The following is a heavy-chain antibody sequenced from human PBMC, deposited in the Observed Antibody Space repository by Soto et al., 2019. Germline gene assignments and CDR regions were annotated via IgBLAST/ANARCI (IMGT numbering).Heavy chain of an antibody. J-gene: IGHJ4*02. CDR3: AKDLGAVTAPHCY. CDR2: ISYDGSNK. D-gene: IGHD2-21*02. CDR1: GFTFSSYG. V-gene: IGHV3-30*18. Sequence: QVQLVESGGGVVQPGRSLRLSCAASGFTFSSYGMHWVRQAPGKGLEWVAVISYDGSNKYYADSVKGRFTISRDNSKNTLYLQTNSLRAEDTAVYYCAKDLGAVTAPHCYWGPGTLVTVSS.